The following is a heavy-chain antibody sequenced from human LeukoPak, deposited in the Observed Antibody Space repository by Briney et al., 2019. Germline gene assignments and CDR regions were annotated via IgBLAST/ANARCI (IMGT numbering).Heavy chain of an antibody. J-gene: IGHJ4*02. CDR2: ISGSGGST. D-gene: IGHD2-2*01. V-gene: IGHV3-23*01. CDR3: AKERLVVPAAMDFDY. CDR1: GFTFSNYD. Sequence: GGSLRLSCAASGFTFSNYDMSWVRQAPGKGLEWVSAISGSGGSTYYADSVKGRFTISRDNSKNTLYLQMNSLRAEETAVYYCAKERLVVPAAMDFDYWGQGTLVTVSS.